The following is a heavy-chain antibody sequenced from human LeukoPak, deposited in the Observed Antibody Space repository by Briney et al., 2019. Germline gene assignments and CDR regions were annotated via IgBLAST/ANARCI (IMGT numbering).Heavy chain of an antibody. CDR3: AKDTTYIAVAGSAFDI. J-gene: IGHJ3*02. D-gene: IGHD6-19*01. CDR1: GFTFDDYA. Sequence: GGSLRLSCAASGFTFDDYAMHWVRQAPGKGLEWVSGISWNSGSIGYADSVKGRFTISRDNAKNSLYLQMNSLRAEDTALYYCAKDTTYIAVAGSAFDIWGQGTMVTVSS. V-gene: IGHV3-9*01. CDR2: ISWNSGSI.